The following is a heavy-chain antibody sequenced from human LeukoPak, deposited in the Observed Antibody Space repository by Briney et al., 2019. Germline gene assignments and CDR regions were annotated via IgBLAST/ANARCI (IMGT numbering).Heavy chain of an antibody. CDR2: IKQDGSEK. V-gene: IGHV3-7*01. CDR3: ARGLVRSAYCGGDCFSYFDL. D-gene: IGHD2-21*02. Sequence: GGSLRLSCAASGFTFSSYWMSWVRQAPGKGLEWVANIKQDGSEKYYVDSVKGRFTISRDNAKNSLYLQMNSLRAEDTAVYYCARGLVRSAYCGGDCFSYFDLWGRGTLVTVSS. J-gene: IGHJ2*01. CDR1: GFTFSSYW.